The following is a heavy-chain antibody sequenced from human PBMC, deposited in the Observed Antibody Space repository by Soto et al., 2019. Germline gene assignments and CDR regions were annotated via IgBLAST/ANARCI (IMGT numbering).Heavy chain of an antibody. CDR2: IYYSGST. CDR3: ARRGEQQLMYFDY. J-gene: IGHJ4*02. V-gene: IGHV4-39*01. D-gene: IGHD6-13*01. Sequence: SETLSLTCTVSGGSISSSSYYWGWIRQPPGKGLEWIGSIYYSGSTYYNPSLKSRVTISVDTSKNQFSLKLSSVTAADTAVYYCARRGEQQLMYFDYWGQGTLVTVSS. CDR1: GGSISSSSYY.